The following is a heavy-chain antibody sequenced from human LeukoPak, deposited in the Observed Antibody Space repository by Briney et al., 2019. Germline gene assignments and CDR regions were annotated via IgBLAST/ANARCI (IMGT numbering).Heavy chain of an antibody. D-gene: IGHD3-10*01. CDR2: ISAYNGNT. V-gene: IGHV1-18*01. CDR3: ALWFGELVYAFDI. Sequence: GASVKVSCKATSRISWVRQAPGQGLEWMGWISAYNGNTNYAQKLQGRVTMTTDTSTSTAYMELRSLRSDDTAVYYCALWFGELVYAFDIWGQGTMVTVSS. J-gene: IGHJ3*02. CDR1: TSR.